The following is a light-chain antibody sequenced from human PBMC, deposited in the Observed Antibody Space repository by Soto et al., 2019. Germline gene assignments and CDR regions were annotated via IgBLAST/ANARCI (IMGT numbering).Light chain of an antibody. CDR2: GTS. CDR3: QHYGSSLFP. V-gene: IGKV3-20*01. CDR1: QSVTSTY. Sequence: EIVLTQSPGTLSLSPGERATLSCRASQSVTSTYLAWFQHKPGQAPRLLIYGTSNRATGIPDRFSGSGSGKDFTLTISRLEPEVFAVYYCQHYGSSLFPFGHGKRLEIK. J-gene: IGKJ5*01.